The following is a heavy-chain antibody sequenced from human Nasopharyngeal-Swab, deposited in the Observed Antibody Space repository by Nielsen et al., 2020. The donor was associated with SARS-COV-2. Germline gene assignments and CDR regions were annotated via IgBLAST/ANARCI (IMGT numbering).Heavy chain of an antibody. D-gene: IGHD2/OR15-2a*01. CDR3: ARGPTYRL. V-gene: IGHV4-34*01. Sequence: SETLSLTCAVYGGSFSGYYWSWIRQPPGKGLEWIGEINHSGSTNYNPSLTSRVTISVDTSKNQFPLKLSSVTAADTAVYYCARGPTYRLWGQGTLVTVSS. J-gene: IGHJ4*02. CDR1: GGSFSGYY. CDR2: INHSGST.